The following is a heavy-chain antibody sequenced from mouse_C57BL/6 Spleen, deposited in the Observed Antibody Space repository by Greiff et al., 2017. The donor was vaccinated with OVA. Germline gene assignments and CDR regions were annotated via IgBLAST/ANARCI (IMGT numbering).Heavy chain of an antibody. V-gene: IGHV1-82*01. CDR2: IYPGDGDT. CDR1: GYAFSSSW. D-gene: IGHD1-1*01. J-gene: IGHJ2*01. CDR3: ARNPPYYYGSSDYLDD. Sequence: VQLQQSGPELVKPGASVKISCKASGYAFSSSWMNWVKQRPGKGLEWIGRIYPGDGDTNYNGKFKGKATLTADKSSSTAYMQLSSLTSEDSAVYFCARNPPYYYGSSDYLDDWGQGTTLTVSS.